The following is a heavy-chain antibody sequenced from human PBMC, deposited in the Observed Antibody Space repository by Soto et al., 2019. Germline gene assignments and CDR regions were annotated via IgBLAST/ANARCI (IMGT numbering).Heavy chain of an antibody. D-gene: IGHD4-17*01. V-gene: IGHV3-15*07. CDR2: VRSKSGGGIK. CDR3: TADGPSVPGPSCY. Sequence: EVHLVESGGGFREPGESLRLSCVASGFIFDSAWMNWVRQAPGKGLEWVGRVRSKSGGGIKDYAAPVNGRFTVSRDCSGGKVFLQINRLNIGDTGGDYCTADGPSVPGPSCYWGRWTPGTGSP. J-gene: IGHJ4*02. CDR1: GFIFDSAW.